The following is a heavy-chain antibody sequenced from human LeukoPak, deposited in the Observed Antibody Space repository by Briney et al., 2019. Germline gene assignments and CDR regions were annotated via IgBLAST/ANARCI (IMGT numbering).Heavy chain of an antibody. Sequence: PSETLSLTCAVYGGSFSGYYWSWIRQPPGKGLEWIGEINHSGSTNYNPSLKSRVTISVDTSKNQFSLKLSSVTAADTAVYYCARLSSGSYPHRLFDYWGQGTLVTVSS. V-gene: IGHV4-34*01. CDR2: INHSGST. J-gene: IGHJ4*02. D-gene: IGHD3-10*01. CDR3: ARLSSGSYPHRLFDY. CDR1: GGSFSGYY.